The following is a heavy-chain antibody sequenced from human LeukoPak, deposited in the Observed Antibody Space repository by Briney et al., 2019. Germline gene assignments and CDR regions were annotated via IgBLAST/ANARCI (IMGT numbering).Heavy chain of an antibody. CDR2: GST. V-gene: IGHV4-30-2*04. D-gene: IGHD6-25*01. J-gene: IGHJ4*02. Sequence: GSTYYNPSLKSRVTISVDISKNHFSLELSSATAADTAIYYCARARTTSTATSFFDYWGQGTLVAVTS. CDR3: ARARTTSTATSFFDY.